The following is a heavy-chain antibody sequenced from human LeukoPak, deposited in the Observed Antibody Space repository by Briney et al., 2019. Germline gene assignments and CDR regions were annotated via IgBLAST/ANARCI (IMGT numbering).Heavy chain of an antibody. CDR2: IYCSGST. CDR3: ARDIDPAGEHWFDP. CDR1: GGSISSYY. V-gene: IGHV4-59*01. D-gene: IGHD3-10*01. J-gene: IGHJ5*02. Sequence: SETLSLTCTVSGGSISSYYWSWIRQPPGKGLEWIGYIYCSGSTNYNPSLKSRVTISVDTSKNQFSLKLSSVTAADTAVYYCARDIDPAGEHWFDPWGQGTLVTVSS.